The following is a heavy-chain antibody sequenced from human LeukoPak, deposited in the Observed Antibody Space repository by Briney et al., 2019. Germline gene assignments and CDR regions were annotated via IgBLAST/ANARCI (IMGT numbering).Heavy chain of an antibody. D-gene: IGHD2-2*02. CDR2: IYHSGST. J-gene: IGHJ3*02. CDR3: ARLLGYCSSTSCYTSPHDAFDI. CDR1: GGSISSGGYY. Sequence: SETLSLTCTVSGGSISSGGYYWSWIRQPPGKGLEWIGYIYHSGSTYYNPSLKSRVTISVDRTKNQFSLKLSSVTAADTAVYYCARLLGYCSSTSCYTSPHDAFDIWGQGTMVTVSS. V-gene: IGHV4-30-2*01.